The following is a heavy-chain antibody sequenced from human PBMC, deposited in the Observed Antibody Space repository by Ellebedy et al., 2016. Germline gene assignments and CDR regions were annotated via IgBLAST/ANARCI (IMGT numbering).Heavy chain of an antibody. D-gene: IGHD4-17*01. CDR3: RQGHYANY. V-gene: IGHV3-23*01. J-gene: IGHJ4*02. CDR2: ISGDGGRT. CDR1: DFPFNTYY. Sequence: GGSLRLSXTASDFPFNTYYMSWVRQAPGKGLEWVSIISGDGGRTYLADSVRGGFTISRDNSKHTVYLQMNSLRARDTAVYYCRQGHYANYWGQGTLVTVSS.